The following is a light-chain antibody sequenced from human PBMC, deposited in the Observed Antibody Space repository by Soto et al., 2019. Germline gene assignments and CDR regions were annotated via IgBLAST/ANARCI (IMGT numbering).Light chain of an antibody. CDR2: AVT. CDR1: SSDVGAHNY. V-gene: IGLV2-14*01. Sequence: QSVLTQPASVSGSPGQSITISCTGTSSDVGAHNYVSWFQQLPGKGPKLMIYAVTNRPSGVSNRFSGSKSGYTASLTISGLQAEDEADYYCSSYSTSGDSPVIFVGGTKLTVL. CDR3: SSYSTSGDSPVI. J-gene: IGLJ2*01.